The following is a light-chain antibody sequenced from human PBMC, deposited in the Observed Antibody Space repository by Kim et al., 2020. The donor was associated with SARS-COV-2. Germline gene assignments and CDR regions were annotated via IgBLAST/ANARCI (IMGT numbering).Light chain of an antibody. CDR2: DAA. CDR1: EDVSDY. Sequence: GDRVTITCQASEDVSDYFNWYHQKPGEAPKALIRDAANLESGVPSRFSRGGYGTEFSLTISSVQPEDMGTYYCQQYDAPPFTFG. V-gene: IGKV1-33*01. J-gene: IGKJ5*01. CDR3: QQYDAPPFT.